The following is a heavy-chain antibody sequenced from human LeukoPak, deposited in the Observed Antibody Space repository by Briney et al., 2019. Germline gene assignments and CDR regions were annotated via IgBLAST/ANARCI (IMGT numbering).Heavy chain of an antibody. CDR3: ARLPGVTSNVDY. V-gene: IGHV4-59*08. J-gene: IGHJ4*02. D-gene: IGHD3-10*01. CDR1: GGSISSYF. CDR2: IYYSGST. Sequence: SETLSLTCTVSGGSISSYFWSWIRQPPGKGLEWIGYIYYSGSTNYNPSLKSRVTISVDTSKNQFSLKLSSVTAADTAVYYCARLPGVTSNVDYWGQGTLVTVSS.